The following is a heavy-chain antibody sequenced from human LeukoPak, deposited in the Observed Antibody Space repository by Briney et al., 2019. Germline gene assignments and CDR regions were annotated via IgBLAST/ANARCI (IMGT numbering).Heavy chain of an antibody. V-gene: IGHV3-7*01. J-gene: IGHJ4*02. CDR2: IKKDGSEE. Sequence: GGFLRLSCSVSEITFSDFWMNWVRQAPGKGLEWVASIKKDGSEEYYVDSVRGRFTISRDNAQNSLYLQMNSLRDEDTAVYYCASGHYADYDWGQGTLVTVSS. CDR3: ASGHYADYD. CDR1: EITFSDFW. D-gene: IGHD4-17*01.